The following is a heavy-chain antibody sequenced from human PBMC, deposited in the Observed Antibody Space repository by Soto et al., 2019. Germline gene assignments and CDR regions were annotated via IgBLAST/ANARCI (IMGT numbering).Heavy chain of an antibody. CDR1: GYTFTSYG. CDR3: ARGGYFDSSDYLAY. D-gene: IGHD3-22*01. J-gene: IGHJ4*02. CDR2: INPGNGNT. V-gene: IGHV1-3*01. Sequence: ASVKVSCKASGYTFTSYGINWVRQAPGRGLEWMGWINPGNGNTKYSQQFQGRVIIDRDTSASTAYMELSSLRSEDTAVYYCARGGYFDSSDYLAYWGLGTLVTVSS.